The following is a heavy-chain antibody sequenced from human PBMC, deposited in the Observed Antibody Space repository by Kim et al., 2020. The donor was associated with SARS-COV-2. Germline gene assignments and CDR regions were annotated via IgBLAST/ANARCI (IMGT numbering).Heavy chain of an antibody. Sequence: GGSLRLSCAASGFTFSNSGMTWVRQAPGKGLEWVSAISGSGLGTYYANSVTGRFTISRDNSKNMLYLQLNNLRVEDTAFYYCAKSDHRLPFDSWGQGTLVTVSS. D-gene: IGHD2-21*02. CDR3: AKSDHRLPFDS. CDR1: GFTFSNSG. CDR2: ISGSGLGT. V-gene: IGHV3-23*01. J-gene: IGHJ4*02.